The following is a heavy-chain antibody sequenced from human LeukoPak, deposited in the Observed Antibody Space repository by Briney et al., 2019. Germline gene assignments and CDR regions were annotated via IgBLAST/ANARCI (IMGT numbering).Heavy chain of an antibody. CDR3: ARRAVGASHFDY. D-gene: IGHD1-26*01. V-gene: IGHV4-59*12. CDR2: IYYSGST. Sequence: SETLSLTCTVSGGSISGYYWSWIRQPPGKGLEWIGYIYYSGSTNYNPSLKSRVTFSVDTSKNQFSLKLSSVTAADAAVYYCARRAVGASHFDYWGQGALVTVSS. J-gene: IGHJ4*02. CDR1: GGSISGYY.